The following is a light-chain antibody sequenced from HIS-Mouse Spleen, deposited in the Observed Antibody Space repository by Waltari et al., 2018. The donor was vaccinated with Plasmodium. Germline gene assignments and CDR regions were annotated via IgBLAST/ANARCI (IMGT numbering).Light chain of an antibody. V-gene: IGLV3-10*01. CDR3: YSTDSSGNHRV. Sequence: SYELTQPPSVSVSPGQTARITCSGDALPKKYAYWYQQKSGQAPVLGIYEESKRPSGNPERFSGSSSGTMATLTISGAQVEDEADYYCYSTDSSGNHRVFGGGTKLTVL. J-gene: IGLJ3*02. CDR1: ALPKKY. CDR2: EES.